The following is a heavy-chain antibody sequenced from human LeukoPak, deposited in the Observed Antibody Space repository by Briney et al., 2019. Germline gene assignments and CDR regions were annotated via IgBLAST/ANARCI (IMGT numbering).Heavy chain of an antibody. J-gene: IGHJ4*02. CDR1: GFTFSSYS. CDR2: ISSSSYI. CDR3: AKREIYYFFDY. V-gene: IGHV3-21*04. D-gene: IGHD1-26*01. Sequence: PGGSLRLSCAASGFTFSSYSMNWVRQAPGKGLEWVSSISSSSYIYYADSVKGRFTISRDNAKNTLYLQMNGLRAEDTAVYYCAKREIYYFFDYWGQGTLVTVSS.